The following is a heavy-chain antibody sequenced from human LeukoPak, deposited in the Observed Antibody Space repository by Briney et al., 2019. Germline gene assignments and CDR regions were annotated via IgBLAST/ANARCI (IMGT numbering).Heavy chain of an antibody. D-gene: IGHD3-10*01. Sequence: QPGGSLRLSCAASGFTFSNYRMHWVRQAPGKGLVWVSCINSDGSSTNYADSVKGRLTISRDNAKNSLYLQMNSLRDEDTAAYYCARGGSGSNYPFDDWGQGTLVTVSS. CDR3: ARGGSGSNYPFDD. CDR2: INSDGSST. CDR1: GFTFSNYR. V-gene: IGHV3-74*01. J-gene: IGHJ4*02.